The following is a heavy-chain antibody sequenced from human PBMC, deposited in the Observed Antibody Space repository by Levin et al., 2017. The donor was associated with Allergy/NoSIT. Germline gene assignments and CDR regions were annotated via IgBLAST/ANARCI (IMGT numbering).Heavy chain of an antibody. CDR2: ISDDGSSE. CDR3: VREIAEEGT. Sequence: GGSLRLSCAASGFTFSNCAMHWVRQAPGKGLEWVGVISDDGSSEFYIDSVKGRFTISRDNSKNRLYLQMDSLRAEDTALYYCVREIAEEGTWGQGTLVIVSS. D-gene: IGHD1-1*01. J-gene: IGHJ4*02. V-gene: IGHV3-30-3*01. CDR1: GFTFSNCA.